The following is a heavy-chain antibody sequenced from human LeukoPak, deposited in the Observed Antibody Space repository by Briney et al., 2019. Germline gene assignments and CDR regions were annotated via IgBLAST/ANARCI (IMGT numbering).Heavy chain of an antibody. Sequence: PSVKVSCKASGGTFSSYAISWVRQAPGQGLEWMGGIIPIFGTANYAQKFQGRVTITADESTSTAYMELSSLRSEDTAVYYCARALPTTIPSLGHDYFDYWGQGTLVTVSS. CDR1: GGTFSSYA. D-gene: IGHD3-9*01. V-gene: IGHV1-69*13. CDR3: ARALPTTIPSLGHDYFDY. J-gene: IGHJ4*02. CDR2: IIPIFGTA.